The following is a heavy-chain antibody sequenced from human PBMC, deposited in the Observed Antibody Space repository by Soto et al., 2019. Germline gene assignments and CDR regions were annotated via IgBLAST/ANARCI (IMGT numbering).Heavy chain of an antibody. V-gene: IGHV4-34*01. J-gene: IGHJ5*02. CDR2: INHSGST. Sequence: QVQLQQWGAGLLKPSETLSLTCAVYGGSFSGYYWSWIRQPPGKGLEWIGEINHSGSTNYNPSLKSRVTISVDTSKNQFSLKLSSVTAADTAVYYCARAHRYTNIAVAAWGQGTLVTVSS. CDR3: ARAHRYTNIAVAA. D-gene: IGHD6-19*01. CDR1: GGSFSGYY.